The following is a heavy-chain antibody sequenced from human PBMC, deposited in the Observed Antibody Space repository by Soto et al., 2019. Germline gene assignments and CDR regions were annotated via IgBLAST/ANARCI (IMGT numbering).Heavy chain of an antibody. J-gene: IGHJ6*02. CDR2: ISAYNGNT. V-gene: IGHV1-18*04. D-gene: IGHD3-3*01. CDR1: GYTFTSYG. CDR3: ASRFDDFWSGPMGRMDV. Sequence: ASVKVSCKASGYTFTSYGISWVRQAPGQGLEWMGWISAYNGNTNYAQKLQGRVTMTTDTSTSTAYMELRSLRSDDTAVYYCASRFDDFWSGPMGRMDVWGQGTTVTVSS.